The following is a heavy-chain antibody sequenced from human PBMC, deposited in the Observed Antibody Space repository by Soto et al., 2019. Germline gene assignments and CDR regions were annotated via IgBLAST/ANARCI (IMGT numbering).Heavy chain of an antibody. CDR1: DDSINSDKYY. V-gene: IGHV4-39*01. Sequence: PSETLSLTCSVSDDSINSDKYYWGWIRQPPGKGLEWIGSIYYRGNAYYNPSLQTRVTISLDKSKSQFSLKLSSVTAADSAVYFCARLEGLATISYYFDFWGPGALVTVS. J-gene: IGHJ4*02. CDR3: ARLEGLATISYYFDF. D-gene: IGHD5-12*01. CDR2: IYYRGNA.